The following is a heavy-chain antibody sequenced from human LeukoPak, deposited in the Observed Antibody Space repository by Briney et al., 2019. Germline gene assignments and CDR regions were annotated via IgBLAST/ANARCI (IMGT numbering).Heavy chain of an antibody. D-gene: IGHD3-16*01. V-gene: IGHV3-7*01. CDR3: AREGGNFV. Sequence: GGSLRLSCEVSGFMFGTYWMDWVRQAPGRGLEWVANINQDGSEKYFLDSVKGRFTTSRDNAKNSLYLQMNSLRAEDTAVYYCAREGGNFVWGQGTLVTVSS. CDR2: INQDGSEK. CDR1: GFMFGTYW. J-gene: IGHJ4*02.